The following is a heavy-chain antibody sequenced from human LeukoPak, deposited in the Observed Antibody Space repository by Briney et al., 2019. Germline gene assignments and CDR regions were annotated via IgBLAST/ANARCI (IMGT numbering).Heavy chain of an antibody. CDR1: GYTFTSYD. CDR3: ARGRRVYSGSYYPIYYFDY. CDR2: MNPNSGNT. J-gene: IGHJ4*02. V-gene: IGHV1-8*01. D-gene: IGHD1-26*01. Sequence: GASVKVSCKASGYTFTSYDINWVRQATGQGLEWMGWMNPNSGNTGYAQKFQGRVTMTRNTSISTAYMELSRLRSDGTAVYYCARGRRVYSGSYYPIYYFDYWGQGTLVTVSS.